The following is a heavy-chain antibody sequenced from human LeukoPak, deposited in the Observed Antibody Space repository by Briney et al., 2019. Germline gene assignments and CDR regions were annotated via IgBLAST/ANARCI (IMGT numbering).Heavy chain of an antibody. J-gene: IGHJ4*02. CDR1: GFTFSSYG. V-gene: IGHV3-30*02. CDR3: ANGGYYYDSSGYDSLDY. D-gene: IGHD3-22*01. Sequence: GGSLRLSCAASGFTFSSYGMHWVRQAPGKGLEWVAFIRYDGSNKYYAGSVKGRFTISRDNSKNTLYLQMNSLRAEDTAVYYCANGGYYYDSSGYDSLDYWGQGTLVTVSS. CDR2: IRYDGSNK.